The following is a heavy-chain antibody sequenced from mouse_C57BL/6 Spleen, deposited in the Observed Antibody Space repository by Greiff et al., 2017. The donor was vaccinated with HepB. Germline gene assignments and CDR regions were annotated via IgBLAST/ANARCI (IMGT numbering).Heavy chain of an antibody. Sequence: EVKLMESGGGLVKPGGSLKLSCAASGFTFSSYAMSWVRQTPEKRLEWVATISDGGSYTYYPDNVKGRFTISRDNAKNNLYLQMSHLKSEDTAMYYCARAPHYGNYPFAYWGQGTLVTVSA. V-gene: IGHV5-4*03. D-gene: IGHD2-1*01. CDR3: ARAPHYGNYPFAY. CDR1: GFTFSSYA. CDR2: ISDGGSYT. J-gene: IGHJ3*01.